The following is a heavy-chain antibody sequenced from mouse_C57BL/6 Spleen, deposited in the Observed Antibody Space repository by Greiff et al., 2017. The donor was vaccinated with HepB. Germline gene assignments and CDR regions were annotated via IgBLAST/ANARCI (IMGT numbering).Heavy chain of an antibody. J-gene: IGHJ2*01. Sequence: DVMLVESGGDLVKPGGSLKLSCAASGFTFSSYGMSWVRQTPDKRLEWVATISSGGSYTYYPDSVKGRFTISRDNAKNTLYLQMSSLKSEDTAMYYCARQGNSNSFDYWGQGTTLTVSS. V-gene: IGHV5-6*02. CDR1: GFTFSSYG. CDR3: ARQGNSNSFDY. D-gene: IGHD2-5*01. CDR2: ISSGGSYT.